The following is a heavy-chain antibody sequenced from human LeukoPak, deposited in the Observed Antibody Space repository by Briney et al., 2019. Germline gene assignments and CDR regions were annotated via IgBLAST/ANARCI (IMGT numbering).Heavy chain of an antibody. J-gene: IGHJ6*03. CDR2: ISAYNGNT. Sequence: ASVKVSCKASGYTFTSYGISWVRQAPGQGLEWMGWISAYNGNTNYAQKLQGRVTMTTDTSTSTAYMELRSLRSDDTAVYYCARHPQDIVVVPAARRGVYYYYMDVWGKGTTVTVSS. V-gene: IGHV1-18*01. D-gene: IGHD2-2*01. CDR3: ARHPQDIVVVPAARRGVYYYYMDV. CDR1: GYTFTSYG.